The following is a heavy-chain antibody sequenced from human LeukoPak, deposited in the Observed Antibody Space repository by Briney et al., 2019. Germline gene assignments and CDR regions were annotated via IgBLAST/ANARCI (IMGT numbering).Heavy chain of an antibody. CDR2: IYYSGST. CDR3: ARGWYSNSNYYYYYGMDV. V-gene: IGHV4-39*01. Sequence: SETLSLTCTVSGGSISSSSYYWGWIRQPPGKGLEWIGGIYYSGSTYFNPSLKSRVTISVDTSRNQFSLKLSSVTAADTAVYYCARGWYSNSNYYYYYGMDVWGQGTTVTVSS. J-gene: IGHJ6*02. CDR1: GGSISSSSYY. D-gene: IGHD4-11*01.